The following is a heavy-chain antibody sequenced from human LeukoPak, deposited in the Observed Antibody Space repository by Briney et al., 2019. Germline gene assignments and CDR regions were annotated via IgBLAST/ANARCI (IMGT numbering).Heavy chain of an antibody. CDR2: IYPGDSDT. Sequence: GESLKISCKGSGYSFTTYWIGWVRQMPGKGLEWMGIIYPGDSDTRYSPSFQGQVTISADKSISTAYLQWSSLKASDTAMYYCARQYYYGSGSWEYYMDVWGKGTTVTISS. CDR1: GYSFTTYW. J-gene: IGHJ6*03. CDR3: ARQYYYGSGSWEYYMDV. V-gene: IGHV5-51*01. D-gene: IGHD3-10*01.